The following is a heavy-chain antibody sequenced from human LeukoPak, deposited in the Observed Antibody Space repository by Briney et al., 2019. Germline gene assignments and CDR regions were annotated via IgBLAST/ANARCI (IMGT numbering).Heavy chain of an antibody. D-gene: IGHD3-22*01. V-gene: IGHV1-18*01. CDR3: ARALTTRITMISGDFDY. J-gene: IGHJ4*02. CDR2: ISAYNSNT. CDR1: GYTFTSYG. Sequence: ASVKVSCKASGYTFTSYGISWVRQAPGQGLEWMGWISAYNSNTNYAQKLQGRVTMTTDTSTSTAYMELRSLRSDDTAVYYCARALTTRITMISGDFDYWGQGTLVTVSS.